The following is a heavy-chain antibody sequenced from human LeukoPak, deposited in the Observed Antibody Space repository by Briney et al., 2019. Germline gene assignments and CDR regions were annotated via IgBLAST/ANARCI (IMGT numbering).Heavy chain of an antibody. V-gene: IGHV3-23*01. J-gene: IGHJ4*02. D-gene: IGHD6-19*01. CDR1: GFTFSSYA. CDR2: LSGSGGST. CDR3: AKAYTSGWYLCFDY. Sequence: GGSLRLSCTASGFTFSSYAMNWVRQAPGKGLEWVSGLSGSGGSTYYADSVKGRFTISRDNSKNTLYLQMNSLRVEDTAVYYCAKAYTSGWYLCFDYWGQGALVTVSS.